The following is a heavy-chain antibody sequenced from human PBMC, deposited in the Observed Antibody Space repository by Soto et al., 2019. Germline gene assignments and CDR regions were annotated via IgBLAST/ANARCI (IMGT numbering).Heavy chain of an antibody. Sequence: GGSLSLSCGASGFSFNTYGMIWVRQAAGKGREWVSSISGNGGRIYYADSVKGRFTISRDNSKNPLYLKMSSLRDEDTAIYYCAKDILKGYRHHGVDVWGQGTTVTVSS. CDR1: GFSFNTYG. CDR3: AKDILKGYRHHGVDV. D-gene: IGHD3-9*01. CDR2: ISGNGGRI. J-gene: IGHJ6*02. V-gene: IGHV3-23*01.